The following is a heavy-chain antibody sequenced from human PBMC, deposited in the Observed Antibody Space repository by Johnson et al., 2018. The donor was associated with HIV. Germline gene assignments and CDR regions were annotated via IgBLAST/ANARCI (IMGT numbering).Heavy chain of an antibody. D-gene: IGHD1-26*01. Sequence: QVQLVESGGGVVQPGGSLRLSCAASGFTFSSYGMHWVSQAPGKGLEWVAFIRYDGINKYYADSVKGRFTISRDNSKNTLYLQMNSLRAEDTAVYYCARDRGGGSYHDAFDIWGQGTMVTVSS. V-gene: IGHV3-30*02. J-gene: IGHJ3*02. CDR1: GFTFSSYG. CDR2: IRYDGINK. CDR3: ARDRGGGSYHDAFDI.